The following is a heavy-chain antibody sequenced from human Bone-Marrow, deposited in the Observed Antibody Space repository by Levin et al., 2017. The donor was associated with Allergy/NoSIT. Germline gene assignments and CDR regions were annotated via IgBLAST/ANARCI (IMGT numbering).Heavy chain of an antibody. CDR1: GFTFSDHY. D-gene: IGHD1-1*01. V-gene: IGHV3-72*01. J-gene: IGHJ6*02. Sequence: QSGGSLRLSCAVSGFTFSDHYMDWVRQAPGKGLEWVARSRNVNHRYSTEYAASVQGRFTVSRDDSKSSLNLQMNTLKTEDTAVYYCTRGLTGTTRPWFFYGFDVWGQGTTVTVSS. CDR3: TRGLTGTTRPWFFYGFDV. CDR2: SRNVNHRYST.